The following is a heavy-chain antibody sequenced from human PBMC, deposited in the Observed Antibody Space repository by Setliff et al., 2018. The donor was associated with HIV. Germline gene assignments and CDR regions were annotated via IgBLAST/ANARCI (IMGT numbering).Heavy chain of an antibody. J-gene: IGHJ6*02. Sequence: PSETLSLTCSVSGGSISSGTYYWGWIRQPPGKGLEWIGSMSHSGSTLYNPSLKSRVTISVDTSKNHFSLKLSSVTAADTAVYYCARSYCGGGLCFRGLDLWGQGTTVTVSS. D-gene: IGHD2-21*01. CDR1: GGSISSGTYY. CDR3: ARSYCGGGLCFRGLDL. CDR2: MSHSGST. V-gene: IGHV4-39*07.